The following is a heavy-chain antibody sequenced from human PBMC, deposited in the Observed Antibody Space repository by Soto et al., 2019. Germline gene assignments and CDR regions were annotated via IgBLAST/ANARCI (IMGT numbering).Heavy chain of an antibody. D-gene: IGHD3-22*01. Sequence: GGSLRLSCAASGFIFSSYTMNWVRQAPGKGLEWVSSISSGSRSIHYADSVKGRFTISRDNVKNSLYLQMNSLRAEDTAVYYCARELSYYYDSSGLRFDPWGQGTLVTVSS. CDR1: GFIFSSYT. CDR2: ISSGSRSI. CDR3: ARELSYYYDSSGLRFDP. J-gene: IGHJ5*02. V-gene: IGHV3-21*01.